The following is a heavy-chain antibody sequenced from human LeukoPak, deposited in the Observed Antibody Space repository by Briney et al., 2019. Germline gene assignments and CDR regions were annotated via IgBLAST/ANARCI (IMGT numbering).Heavy chain of an antibody. Sequence: GGSLRLSCEASGFTFSNYEMNWVRQAPGKGLEWISSISDSGSSIFYADSVRGRFTISRDNAKNSLYLQMNSLRAEDTAVYYCARGAYSSYYYYYYMDVWGKGTTVTVSS. D-gene: IGHD4-11*01. V-gene: IGHV3-48*03. J-gene: IGHJ6*03. CDR1: GFTFSNYE. CDR3: ARGAYSSYYYYYYMDV. CDR2: ISDSGSSI.